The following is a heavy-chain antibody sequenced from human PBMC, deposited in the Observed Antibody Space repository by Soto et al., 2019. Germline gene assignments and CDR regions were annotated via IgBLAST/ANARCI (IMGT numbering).Heavy chain of an antibody. V-gene: IGHV3-23*01. Sequence: EVQLLESGGGLVQPGGSLRLSCAASGFTFSSYAMSWVRQAPGKGLEWVSAISGSGGSTYYADSVKGRFSIARDNSKNSLYLQMNRPRAEDTAVYYCAKSRIPSSRMRGGVATIMSWDYWGQGTLVTVSS. D-gene: IGHD5-12*01. CDR2: ISGSGGST. CDR3: AKSRIPSSRMRGGVATIMSWDY. J-gene: IGHJ4*02. CDR1: GFTFSSYA.